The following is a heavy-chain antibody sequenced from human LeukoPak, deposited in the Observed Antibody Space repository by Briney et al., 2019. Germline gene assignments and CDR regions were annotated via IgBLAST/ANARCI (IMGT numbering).Heavy chain of an antibody. CDR1: GFTFSSYA. J-gene: IGHJ3*02. Sequence: PGRSLRLSCAASGFTFSSYAMHWARQAPGKGLEWVAVISYDGSNKYYADSVKGRFTISRDNSKNTLYLQMDSLRAEDTAGYYLARDRGLLWFGELRDAFDIWGQGTMVTVSS. D-gene: IGHD3-10*01. CDR2: ISYDGSNK. V-gene: IGHV3-30-3*01. CDR3: ARDRGLLWFGELRDAFDI.